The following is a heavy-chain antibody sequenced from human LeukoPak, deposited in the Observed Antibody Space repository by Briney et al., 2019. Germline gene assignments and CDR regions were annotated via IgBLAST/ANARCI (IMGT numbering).Heavy chain of an antibody. CDR1: GFTFSSYA. D-gene: IGHD3-22*01. J-gene: IGHJ4*02. CDR2: ISGSGGST. CDR3: AKRRYYYDSGGYYGPFDY. V-gene: IGHV3-23*01. Sequence: PGGSLRLSCAASGFTFSSYAMSWVRQAPGKGLEWVSAISGSGGSTYYADSVKGRFTISRDNSKNTLYLQMNSLRAEDTAVYYCAKRRYYYDSGGYYGPFDYWGQGTLVTVSS.